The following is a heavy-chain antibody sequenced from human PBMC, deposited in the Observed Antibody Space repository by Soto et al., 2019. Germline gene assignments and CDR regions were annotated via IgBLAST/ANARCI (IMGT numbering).Heavy chain of an antibody. CDR3: AISPPGASPLDY. CDR1: GYTFYTYW. CDR2: MDPRDSQT. D-gene: IGHD7-27*01. J-gene: IGHJ4*02. V-gene: IGHV5-10-1*01. Sequence: GESLKISCRGSGYTFYTYWSNWGRHKPGKGLDWRGKMDPRDSQTLYSPSFQGHVSISADKSLSTSYLKWNNLEASDNAIYFCAISPPGASPLDYWGQGSQVTVSS.